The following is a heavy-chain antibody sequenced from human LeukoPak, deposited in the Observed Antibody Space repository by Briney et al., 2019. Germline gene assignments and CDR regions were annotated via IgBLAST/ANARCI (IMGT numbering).Heavy chain of an antibody. CDR2: ISYSGTT. CDR1: GASISSSRYY. J-gene: IGHJ4*02. V-gene: IGHV4-39*02. CDR3: ARDSSYGPVDY. Sequence: SETLSLTCTVSGASISSSRYYWGWIRQPPGKGLEWIGSISYSGTTYYNPSLKSRVTISVDTSKNQFSLKLSSVTAADTAVYYCARDSSYGPVDYWGQGTLVTVSS. D-gene: IGHD5-18*01.